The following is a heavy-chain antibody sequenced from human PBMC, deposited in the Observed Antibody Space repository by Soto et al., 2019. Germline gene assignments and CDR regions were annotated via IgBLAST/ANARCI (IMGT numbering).Heavy chain of an antibody. CDR3: ASSTAYDYVWGSYRFETNFDY. V-gene: IGHV4-38-2*01. CDR1: GYSISSGYY. J-gene: IGHJ4*02. Sequence: TSETLSLTCAVSGYSISSGYYWGWIRQPPGKGLEWIGSIYHSGSTYYNPSLKSRVTISVDTSKNQFSLKLSSVTAADTAVYYCASSTAYDYVWGSYRFETNFDYWGQGTLVTVSS. CDR2: IYHSGST. D-gene: IGHD3-16*02.